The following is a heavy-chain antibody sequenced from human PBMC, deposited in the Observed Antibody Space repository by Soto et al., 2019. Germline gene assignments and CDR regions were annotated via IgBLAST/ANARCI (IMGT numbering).Heavy chain of an antibody. J-gene: IGHJ5*02. CDR3: ARWRGDTMVRGVPYNWFDP. CDR1: GGSISSGDYY. CDR2: IYYSGST. D-gene: IGHD3-10*01. V-gene: IGHV4-30-4*01. Sequence: SETLSLTCTVSGGSISSGDYYWSWIRQPPGKGLEWIGYIYYSGSTYYNLSLKSRVTISVDTSKNQFSLKLSSVTAADTAVYYCARWRGDTMVRGVPYNWFDPWGQGTLVTVSS.